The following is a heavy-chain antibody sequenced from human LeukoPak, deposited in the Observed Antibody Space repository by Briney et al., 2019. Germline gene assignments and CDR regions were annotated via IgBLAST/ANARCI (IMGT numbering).Heavy chain of an antibody. V-gene: IGHV1-46*01. CDR3: ARGGASDAFDI. CDR1: GYTFTSYY. Sequence: ASVKVSCKASGYTFTSYYMHWVRQAPGQGLEWMGIINPSGGSTSYAQKFQGRVTTTRDTSTSTVYMELSSRRSEDTAVYYCARGGASDAFDIWGQGTMVTVSS. J-gene: IGHJ3*02. CDR2: INPSGGST.